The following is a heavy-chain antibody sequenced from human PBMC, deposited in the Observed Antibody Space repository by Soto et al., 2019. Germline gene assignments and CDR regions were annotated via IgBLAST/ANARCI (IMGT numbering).Heavy chain of an antibody. D-gene: IGHD5-18*01. V-gene: IGHV1-69*02. CDR1: GGTFSSYT. CDR2: IIPILGIA. Sequence: GASVKVSCKASGGTFSSYTISWVRQAPGQGLEWMGRIIPILGIANYAQKFQGRVTITADKSTSTAYMELSSLRSEDTAVYYCARATAMVRGVFDYWGQGTLVTVSS. J-gene: IGHJ4*02. CDR3: ARATAMVRGVFDY.